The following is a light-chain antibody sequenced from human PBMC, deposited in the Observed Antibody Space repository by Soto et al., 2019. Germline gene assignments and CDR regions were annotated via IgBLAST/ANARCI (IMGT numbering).Light chain of an antibody. Sequence: QSVLTQPPSVSAAPGQTVTISCSGSSSNIGNNYVSWYQQLPGTAPKLLIYDNNMRPSGIPDRFSGSKSGTSATLGITGLQTGDEADYYCGTWDSSLSALFGGGTKVTVL. CDR2: DNN. CDR1: SSNIGNNY. V-gene: IGLV1-51*01. J-gene: IGLJ3*02. CDR3: GTWDSSLSAL.